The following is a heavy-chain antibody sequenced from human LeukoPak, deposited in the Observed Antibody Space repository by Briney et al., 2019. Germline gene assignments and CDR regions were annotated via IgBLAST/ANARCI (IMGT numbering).Heavy chain of an antibody. CDR3: ARGRMGAGFDC. D-gene: IGHD1-26*01. Sequence: ASVKVSCKASGYIFTSYAMHWVRQAPGQRLEWMGWISAGNGNTKYSQKFQGRVTITRDTSASTAYMELSSLRSEDTAVYYCARGRMGAGFDCWGQGTLVTVSS. CDR1: GYIFTSYA. J-gene: IGHJ4*02. V-gene: IGHV1-3*01. CDR2: ISAGNGNT.